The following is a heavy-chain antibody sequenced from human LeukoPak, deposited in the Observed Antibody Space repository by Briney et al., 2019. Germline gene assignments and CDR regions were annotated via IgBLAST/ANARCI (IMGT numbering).Heavy chain of an antibody. CDR2: ISYDGSNK. D-gene: IGHD3-9*01. CDR1: GFTFSSYG. Sequence: GGSLRLSCAASGFTFSSYGMHWVRQAPGKGLEWVALISYDGSNKYYADSVRGRFIISRDNSKNTLYLQMNSLRAEDTAVYYCAKRNYDILTGYYKGLDYWGQGTLVTVSS. CDR3: AKRNYDILTGYYKGLDY. J-gene: IGHJ4*02. V-gene: IGHV3-30*18.